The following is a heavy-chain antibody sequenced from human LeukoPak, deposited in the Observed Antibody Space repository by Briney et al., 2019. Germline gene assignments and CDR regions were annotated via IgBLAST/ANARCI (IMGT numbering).Heavy chain of an antibody. CDR2: ISAYNGNT. J-gene: IGHJ4*02. CDR1: GYTFTSYG. V-gene: IGHV1-18*01. CDR3: ATKRYSSGWYIVDY. Sequence: ASVKVSCKASGYTFTSYGISWVRQAPGQGLEWMGWISAYNGNTNYAQKLQGRVTMTTDTSTSTAYMELRSLRSDDTAVYYCATKRYSSGWYIVDYWGQGTLVTVSS. D-gene: IGHD6-19*01.